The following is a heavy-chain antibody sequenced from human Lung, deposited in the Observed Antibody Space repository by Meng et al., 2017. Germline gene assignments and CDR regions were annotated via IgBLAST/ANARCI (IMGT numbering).Heavy chain of an antibody. J-gene: IGHJ4*02. D-gene: IGHD6-25*01. V-gene: IGHV1-2*06. CDR3: ARDEDISAAGKLFGDY. Sequence: GQLVQSGAEVKKPGASVKVSCKPSGYKFPDYYIHWVRRAPGQGLEWMGRINPKSGDTHYAQKFQARVTMTGDTSISTAYMELSGLRSDDTAMYYCARDEDISAAGKLFGDYWGQGTLVTVSS. CDR1: GYKFPDYY. CDR2: INPKSGDT.